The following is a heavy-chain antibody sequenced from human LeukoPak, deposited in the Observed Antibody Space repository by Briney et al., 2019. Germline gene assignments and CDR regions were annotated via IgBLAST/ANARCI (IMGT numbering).Heavy chain of an antibody. Sequence: PGGSLRLSCAASGFSFSDYYMSWIRQAPGKGLEGVSYINSGGSIISHADSVKGRFTISRDNAQNSLFLQMNILRAEDTAVYYCARQASGNYFDFWGQETLVTVSS. J-gene: IGHJ4*02. CDR3: ARQASGNYFDF. D-gene: IGHD3-10*01. V-gene: IGHV3-11*01. CDR1: GFSFSDYY. CDR2: INSGGSII.